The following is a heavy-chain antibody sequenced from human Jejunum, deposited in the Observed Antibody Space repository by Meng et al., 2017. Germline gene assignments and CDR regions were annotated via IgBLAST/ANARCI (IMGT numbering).Heavy chain of an antibody. Sequence: QVQLQESGPGLVEPSGTLSLSCAVSGRAISSSDWWSWVRQPPGKGLEWIAEMNLGGSPKYTPSLKSRVSMSVDKSNDQLSLQLTSVTAADTAVYYCTRVFDSWGQGTLVTVSS. CDR1: GRAISSSDW. CDR3: TRVFDS. CDR2: MNLGGSP. V-gene: IGHV4-4*02. J-gene: IGHJ4*02.